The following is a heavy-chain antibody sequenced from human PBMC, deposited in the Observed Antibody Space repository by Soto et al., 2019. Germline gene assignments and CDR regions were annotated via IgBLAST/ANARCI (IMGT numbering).Heavy chain of an antibody. J-gene: IGHJ4*02. V-gene: IGHV3-33*01. Sequence: QVQLVESGGGVVQPGRSLRLSCAAYGFTFSSYGIHWVRQAPGKGLEWVALIWYDGSNKDYADSVKGRFTISRDNSKNMLYLQMTSLRAEDTAVYYCAREQGNCGGDCYSGGYDNWGQGTLVTVSS. CDR3: AREQGNCGGDCYSGGYDN. D-gene: IGHD2-21*02. CDR1: GFTFSSYG. CDR2: IWYDGSNK.